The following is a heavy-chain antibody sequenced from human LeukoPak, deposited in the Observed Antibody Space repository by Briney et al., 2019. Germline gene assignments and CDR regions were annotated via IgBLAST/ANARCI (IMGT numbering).Heavy chain of an antibody. J-gene: IGHJ4*02. CDR2: ISSSSSYI. D-gene: IGHD3-9*01. Sequence: GGSLRLSCAASGFTFSSYSMNWVRQAPGKGLEWVSSISSSSSYIYYADSVKGRFTISRDNAKNSLYLQMNSLRAEDTAVYYCARDFPKDYDILTGYLNFDYWGQGTLVTASS. V-gene: IGHV3-21*01. CDR1: GFTFSSYS. CDR3: ARDFPKDYDILTGYLNFDY.